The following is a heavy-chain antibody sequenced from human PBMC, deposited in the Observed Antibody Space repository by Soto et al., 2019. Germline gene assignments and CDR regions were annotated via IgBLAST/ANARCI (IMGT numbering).Heavy chain of an antibody. D-gene: IGHD3-22*01. Sequence: SETLSLTCTVSGGSISSSSYYWGWIRQPPGKGLEWIGNVYYGGSTYYNPSLKSRVTISVETSKSQFSLKLSSVAAADTAVYYCAGRVFCHSSAYYFYYYGMDVWGQGTTVTVSS. CDR2: VYYGGST. J-gene: IGHJ6*02. CDR3: AGRVFCHSSAYYFYYYGMDV. V-gene: IGHV4-39*01. CDR1: GGSISSSSYY.